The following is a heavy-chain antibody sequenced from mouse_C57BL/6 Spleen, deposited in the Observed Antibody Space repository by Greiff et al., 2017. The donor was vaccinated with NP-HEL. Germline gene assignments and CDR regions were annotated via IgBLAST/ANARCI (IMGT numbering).Heavy chain of an antibody. D-gene: IGHD2-2*01. J-gene: IGHJ4*01. V-gene: IGHV1-72*01. Sequence: QVHVKQPGAELVKPGASVKLSCKASGYTFTSYWMHWVKQRPGRGLEWIGRIDPNSGGTKYNEKFKSKATLTVDKPSSTAYMQLSSLTSEDSAVYYCARSPYGYDDGGYAMDYWGQGTSVTVSS. CDR1: GYTFTSYW. CDR3: ARSPYGYDDGGYAMDY. CDR2: IDPNSGGT.